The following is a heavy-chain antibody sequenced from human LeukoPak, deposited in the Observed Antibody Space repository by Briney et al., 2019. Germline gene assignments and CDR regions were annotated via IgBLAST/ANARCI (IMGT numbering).Heavy chain of an antibody. CDR3: AREAYCGGDCYLDAFDI. J-gene: IGHJ3*02. V-gene: IGHV5-51*01. CDR2: IYPGDSDT. Sequence: GESLEISCKGSGYSFTSYWIGWVRQMPGKGLEWMGIIYPGDSDTRYSPSFQGQVTISADKSISTAYLQWSSLKASDTAMYYCAREAYCGGDCYLDAFDIWGQGTMVTVSS. CDR1: GYSFTSYW. D-gene: IGHD2-21*02.